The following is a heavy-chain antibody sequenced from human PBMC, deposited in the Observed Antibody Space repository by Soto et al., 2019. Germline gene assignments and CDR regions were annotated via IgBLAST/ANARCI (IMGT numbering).Heavy chain of an antibody. CDR1: GLTLSSYA. V-gene: IGHV3-23*01. D-gene: IGHD2-2*01. CDR3: AKDLGSTSRRNYFEY. J-gene: IGHJ4*01. Sequence: PGGSLRISCAASGLTLSSYAMSWVRQAPGEGLELVSVISDSGVRTYYAYSVKGRLTISRDNSKNALYLKMNSLRAEDTALYFCAKDLGSTSRRNYFEYWGHGTRDTDSS. CDR2: ISDSGVRT.